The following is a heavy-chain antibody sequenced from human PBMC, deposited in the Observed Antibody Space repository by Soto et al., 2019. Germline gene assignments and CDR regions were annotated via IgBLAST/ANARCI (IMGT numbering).Heavy chain of an antibody. J-gene: IGHJ2*01. CDR1: GGSISSGGYY. CDR3: ARDGAGFWYFDL. D-gene: IGHD3-16*01. CDR2: IYYSGST. V-gene: IGHV4-31*03. Sequence: QVQLQESGPGLVKPSQTLSLTCTVSGGSISSGGYYWSWIRQHPGKGLEWIGYIYYSGSTYYNPSLKSRFTISVDTSKNQFSLKLSSVTAADTAVYYCARDGAGFWYFDLWGRGTLVTVSS.